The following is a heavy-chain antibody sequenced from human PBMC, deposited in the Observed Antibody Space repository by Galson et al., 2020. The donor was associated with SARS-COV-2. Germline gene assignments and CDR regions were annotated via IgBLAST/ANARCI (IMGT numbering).Heavy chain of an antibody. Sequence: GGSLRLPCAASGFTFSNYVMHWVRQAPGKGPEWVAVISSDGRNSFYADSLKGRFTISRDNSKSTLYLQMNSLRAEDTADNYCASGGGWELPCYFDYWGQGTLVTVSS. CDR1: GFTFSNYV. D-gene: IGHD1-26*01. J-gene: IGHJ4*02. CDR2: ISSDGRNS. V-gene: IGHV3-30*04. CDR3: ASGGGWELPCYFDY.